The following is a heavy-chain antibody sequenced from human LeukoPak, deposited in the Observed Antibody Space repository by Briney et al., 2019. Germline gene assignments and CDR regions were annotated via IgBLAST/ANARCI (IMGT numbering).Heavy chain of an antibody. D-gene: IGHD5-18*01. CDR3: TRALPHRRLMDTTMEQHWFDP. CDR1: GYIFTSYF. Sequence: ASVKVSCKASGYIFTSYFMHWVRQAPGQGLDWMGLINPSGGSTRYAQKFQGRVTMTRDMSTSTVYIELSSLRSEDTAVYYCTRALPHRRLMDTTMEQHWFDPWGQGTLVTVSS. V-gene: IGHV1-46*01. CDR2: INPSGGST. J-gene: IGHJ5*02.